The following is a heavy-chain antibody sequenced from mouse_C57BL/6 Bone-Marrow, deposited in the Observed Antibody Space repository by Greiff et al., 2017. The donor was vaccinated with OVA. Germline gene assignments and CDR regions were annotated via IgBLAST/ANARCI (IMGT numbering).Heavy chain of an antibody. D-gene: IGHD2-4*01. V-gene: IGHV5-2*01. J-gene: IGHJ3*01. CDR1: EYEFPSHD. CDR3: AGRGDYVPFAY. Sequence: EVQLQESGGGLVQPGESLKLSCESNEYEFPSHDMSWVRKTPEKRLELVAAINSDGGSTYYPDTMERRFIFSRDNTKKTPYLQMSSLRSEDAAVYYCAGRGDYVPFAYWGQGTLVTVSA. CDR2: INSDGGST.